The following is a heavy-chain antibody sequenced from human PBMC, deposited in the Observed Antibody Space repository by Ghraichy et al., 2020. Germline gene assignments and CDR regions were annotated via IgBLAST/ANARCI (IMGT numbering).Heavy chain of an antibody. CDR3: ARSQTYYYDSSGYEEGWFDP. CDR2: ISAYNGNT. CDR1: GYTFTSYG. J-gene: IGHJ5*02. V-gene: IGHV1-18*04. D-gene: IGHD3-22*01. Sequence: ASVKVSCKASGYTFTSYGISWVRQAPGQGLEWMGWISAYNGNTNYAQKLQGRVTMTTDTSTSTAYMELRSLRSDDTAVYYCARSQTYYYDSSGYEEGWFDPWGQGTLVTVSS.